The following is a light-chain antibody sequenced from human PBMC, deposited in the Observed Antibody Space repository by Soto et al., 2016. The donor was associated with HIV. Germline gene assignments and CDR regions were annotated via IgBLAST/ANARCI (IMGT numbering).Light chain of an antibody. V-gene: IGKV2-24*01. Sequence: DIVMTQSPLSLPVTPGEPASISCRSSQSLVHRDGSTYLSWLQQRPGQPPRLLIYMISNRFSGVPDRFSGSGAGTDFTLKISRVEAEDVGVYYCMQSTQFPLTFGGGTKVE. CDR3: MQSTQFPLT. J-gene: IGKJ4*01. CDR1: QSLVHRDGSTY. CDR2: MIS.